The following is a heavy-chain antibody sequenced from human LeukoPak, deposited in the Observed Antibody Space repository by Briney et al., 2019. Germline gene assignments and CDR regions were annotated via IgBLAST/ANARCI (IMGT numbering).Heavy chain of an antibody. Sequence: APVKVSCKASGGTFSTYAISWVGQAPGQGLEWMGGIIPIFGTTNFAQKFQGRVTITADESTSTAYMELSSLRSEDTAVYYCARSQSGSYEFDYWGQGTLVTVSS. J-gene: IGHJ4*02. CDR2: IIPIFGTT. D-gene: IGHD1-26*01. V-gene: IGHV1-69*13. CDR3: ARSQSGSYEFDY. CDR1: GGTFSTYA.